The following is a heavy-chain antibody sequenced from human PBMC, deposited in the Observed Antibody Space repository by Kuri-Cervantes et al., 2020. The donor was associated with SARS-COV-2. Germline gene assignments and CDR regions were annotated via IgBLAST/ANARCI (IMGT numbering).Heavy chain of an antibody. V-gene: IGHV4-59*01. CDR1: GGSISSYY. CDR2: IYYSGST. J-gene: IGHJ3*02. CDR3: ARDRPDYDFWSGYYYDAFDI. D-gene: IGHD3-3*01. Sequence: GSLRLSCTVSGGSISSYYWSWIWQPPGKGLEWIGYIYYSGSTNYNPSLKSRVTISVDTSKNQFSLKLSSVTAADTAVYYCARDRPDYDFWSGYYYDAFDIWGQGTMVTVSS.